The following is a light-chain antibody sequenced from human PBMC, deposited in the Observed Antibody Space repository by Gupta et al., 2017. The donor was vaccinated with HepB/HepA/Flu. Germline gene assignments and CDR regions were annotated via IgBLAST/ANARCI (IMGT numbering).Light chain of an antibody. CDR2: EVS. Sequence: QSALTQPPSVSGSPGQSVPISCPGTSSDVGSYNRVSWYQQPPGTAPKLMMYEVSNRPSGVPDRFSGATSGNTASLTMSGLQDEDEADYYCRSYTSSNVVCGGGTKLTVL. CDR3: RSYTSSNVV. CDR1: SSDVGSYNR. V-gene: IGLV2-18*02. J-gene: IGLJ2*01.